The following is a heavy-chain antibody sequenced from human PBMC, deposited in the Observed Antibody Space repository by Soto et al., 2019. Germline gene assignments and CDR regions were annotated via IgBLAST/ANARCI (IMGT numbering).Heavy chain of an antibody. Sequence: PGGSLRLSCAASGFTFSRYGMHWVRQAPGKGLEWVAVISYDGSNEYYADSVKGRFTISRDNSKSTLYLQVNSLRPEDTAVYYCAKFWGSYYYDSGGYSPPGYWGQGTLVTVSS. J-gene: IGHJ4*02. D-gene: IGHD3-22*01. V-gene: IGHV3-30*18. CDR1: GFTFSRYG. CDR3: AKFWGSYYYDSGGYSPPGY. CDR2: ISYDGSNE.